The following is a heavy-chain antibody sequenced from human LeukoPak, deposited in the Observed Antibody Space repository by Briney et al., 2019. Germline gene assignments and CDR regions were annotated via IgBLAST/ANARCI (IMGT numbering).Heavy chain of an antibody. V-gene: IGHV3-53*01. CDR2: IYSGGNI. CDR3: AKDRTGYSYGYFLSP. J-gene: IGHJ5*02. D-gene: IGHD5-18*01. Sequence: PGGSLRLSCAASGFTVSSTYMSWVRQAPGKGLEWVSVIYSGGNIYYIDSVKGRFTISRDTSKNTLYLQMNSLRAEDTAVYFCAKDRTGYSYGYFLSPWGQGTLVTVSS. CDR1: GFTVSSTY.